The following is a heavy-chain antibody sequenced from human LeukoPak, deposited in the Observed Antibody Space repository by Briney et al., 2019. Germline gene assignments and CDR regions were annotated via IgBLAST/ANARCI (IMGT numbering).Heavy chain of an antibody. J-gene: IGHJ4*02. D-gene: IGHD2-8*01. CDR2: IWYDGSNE. CDR3: AREMAV. V-gene: IGHV3-33*01. Sequence: PGGSLRLSCVVSGFSFGTYSVHWARQVPGKGLEWVAVIWYDGSNEDYADSVKGRFTISRDNSKNTLYLQMNSLRAEDTAVYYCAREMAVWGQGALVTVSS. CDR1: GFSFGTYS.